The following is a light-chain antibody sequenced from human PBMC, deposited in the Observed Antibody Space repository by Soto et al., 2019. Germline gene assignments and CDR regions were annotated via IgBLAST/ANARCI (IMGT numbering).Light chain of an antibody. CDR1: QSISSY. J-gene: IGKJ1*01. Sequence: DIQMTQSPSSLSASVGDRVTITCRASQSISSYLNWYQQKPGNAPKLLIYAASSIQSGVQSRFSGSGSGTAFTLTISSLQPEDFATYYCQHSYSTLRFGQGTKVEIK. CDR2: AAS. CDR3: QHSYSTLR. V-gene: IGKV1-39*01.